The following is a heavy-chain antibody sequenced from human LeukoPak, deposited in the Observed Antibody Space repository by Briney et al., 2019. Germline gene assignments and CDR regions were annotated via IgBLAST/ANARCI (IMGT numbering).Heavy chain of an antibody. V-gene: IGHV1-24*01. CDR2: FDPEDGET. CDR3: ATGIAAAGTEYFQH. Sequence: ASVKVSCKASGYTFTSYYMHWVRQAPGKGLEWMGGFDPEDGETIYAQKFQGRVTMTEDTSTDTAYMELSSLRSEDTAVYYCATGIAAAGTEYFQHWGQGTLVTVSS. D-gene: IGHD6-13*01. J-gene: IGHJ1*01. CDR1: GYTFTSYY.